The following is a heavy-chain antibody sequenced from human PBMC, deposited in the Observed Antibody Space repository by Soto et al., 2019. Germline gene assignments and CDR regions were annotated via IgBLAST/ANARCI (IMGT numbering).Heavy chain of an antibody. J-gene: IGHJ5*02. V-gene: IGHV4-30-4*01. Sequence: QVQLQESGPGLVKPSQTLSLTCTVSGGSISSGDYYWSWIRQPPGKGLEWIGYIYYSGSTYYNPSLRGRVTIPVDTSKNQFSLKLSAVTAADTAVYYCVCSNGDGVPFDPWGQGTLVTVSS. D-gene: IGHD3-10*01. CDR1: GGSISSGDYY. CDR3: VCSNGDGVPFDP. CDR2: IYYSGST.